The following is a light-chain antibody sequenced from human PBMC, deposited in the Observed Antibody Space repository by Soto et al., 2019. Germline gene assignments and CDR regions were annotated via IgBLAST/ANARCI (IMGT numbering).Light chain of an antibody. CDR3: QYYDSSMSGYVL. Sequence: QSVLTQPPSVSGAPGQRVTICCTGSRSNIGAVYDVHWYQQLPGTAPKLLIYGNSNLTSGVPDRFPGHKSGTSVSLAITGLQAEAEDDYYCQYYDSSMSGYVLFGVGTKLTV. CDR2: GNS. J-gene: IGLJ2*01. CDR1: RSNIGAVYD. V-gene: IGLV1-40*01.